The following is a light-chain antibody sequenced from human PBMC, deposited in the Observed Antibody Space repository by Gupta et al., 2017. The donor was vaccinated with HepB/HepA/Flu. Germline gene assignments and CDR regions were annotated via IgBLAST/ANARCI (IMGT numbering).Light chain of an antibody. CDR3: VGWDNSLSAYV. J-gene: IGLJ1*01. CDR2: NAN. Sequence: VLTHPPSASGTPAQRVIISCSGSTSNIGNDNASWYQQLPGRAPKLLIYNANQRPSGVPDRFSGSKSGTTASLAISGLRSEDEADYYCVGWDNSLSAYVFGAGTKVAVL. CDR1: TSNIGNDN. V-gene: IGLV1-47*02.